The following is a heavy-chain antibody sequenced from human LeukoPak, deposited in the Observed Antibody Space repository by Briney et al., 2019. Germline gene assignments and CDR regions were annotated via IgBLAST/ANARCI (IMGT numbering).Heavy chain of an antibody. D-gene: IGHD6-19*01. V-gene: IGHV1-2*02. Sequence: ASVKVSCKASGYTFTGYYMHWVRQAPGQGLEWMGWINPNSGGTNYAQKFQGRVTMTTDTSTSTAYMELRSLRSDDTAVYYCATSRLAKPFDYWGQGTLVTVSS. J-gene: IGHJ4*02. CDR3: ATSRLAKPFDY. CDR2: INPNSGGT. CDR1: GYTFTGYY.